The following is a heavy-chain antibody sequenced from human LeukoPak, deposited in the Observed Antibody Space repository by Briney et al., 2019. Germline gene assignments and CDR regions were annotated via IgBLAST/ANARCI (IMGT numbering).Heavy chain of an antibody. V-gene: IGHV1-69*04. CDR1: GGTFSSYA. CDR2: IIPILGIA. Sequence: GASVKVSCKASGGTFSSYAISWVRQAPGQGLEWMGRIIPILGIANYAQKFQGRVTITADKSTSTAHMELSSLRSEDTAVYYCQYGSGSYYYFDYWGQGTLVTVSS. CDR3: QYGSGSYYYFDY. D-gene: IGHD3-10*01. J-gene: IGHJ4*02.